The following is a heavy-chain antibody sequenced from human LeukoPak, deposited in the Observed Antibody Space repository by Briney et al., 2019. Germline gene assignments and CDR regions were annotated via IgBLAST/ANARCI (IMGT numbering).Heavy chain of an antibody. V-gene: IGHV3-21*01. CDR1: GSTFSSYS. CDR2: ISSSSSYI. CDR3: ARVWADYGGNPGAFDI. J-gene: IGHJ3*02. D-gene: IGHD4-23*01. Sequence: GGSLRLSCAASGSTFSSYSMNWVRQAPGKGLEWVSSISSSSSYIYYADSVKGRFTISRDNAKNSLYLQMNSLRAEDTAVYYCARVWADYGGNPGAFDIWGQGTMVTVSS.